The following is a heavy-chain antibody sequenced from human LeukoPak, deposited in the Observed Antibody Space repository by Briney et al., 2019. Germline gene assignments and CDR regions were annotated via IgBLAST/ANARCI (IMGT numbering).Heavy chain of an antibody. J-gene: IGHJ3*02. CDR3: ARGRLCLYVFVI. CDR2: IYYSGST. CDR1: GGSISSHY. D-gene: IGHD5-18*01. V-gene: IGHV4-59*11. Sequence: SETLSLTCTVSGGSISSHYWSWIRQPPGKGLEWIGYIYYSGSTNYNPSLKSRVTISVDTSKNQFSLKLSSVTAANTAVYYCARGRLCLYVFVIWGQGTMVTVSS.